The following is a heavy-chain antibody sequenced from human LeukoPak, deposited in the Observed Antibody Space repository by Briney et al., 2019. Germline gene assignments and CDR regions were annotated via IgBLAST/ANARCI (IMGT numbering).Heavy chain of an antibody. J-gene: IGHJ4*02. CDR3: ARAGYGDYAGFDY. CDR2: IYYSGST. V-gene: IGHV4-31*03. D-gene: IGHD4-17*01. CDR1: GGSISSGGYY. Sequence: SRTLSLTCTVSGGSISSGGYYWSWIRQHPGKGLEWIGYIYYSGSTYYNPSLKSRVTISVDTSKNQFSLKLSSVTAADTAVYYCARAGYGDYAGFDYWGQGTLVTVSS.